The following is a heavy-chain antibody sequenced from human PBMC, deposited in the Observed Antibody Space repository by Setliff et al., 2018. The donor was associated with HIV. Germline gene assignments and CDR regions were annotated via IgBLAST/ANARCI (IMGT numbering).Heavy chain of an antibody. CDR1: GYTFTGYY. J-gene: IGHJ4*02. D-gene: IGHD3-3*01. V-gene: IGHV1-18*04. Sequence: ASVKVSCKASGYTFTGYYMHWVRQAPGQGLEWMGWISAYNGNTDYVQKFQGRVIMTTDTATSTAYMELRSLRSDDTAVYFCARDYHDFWSGYPQSFNYWGQGTLVTVSS. CDR3: ARDYHDFWSGYPQSFNY. CDR2: ISAYNGNT.